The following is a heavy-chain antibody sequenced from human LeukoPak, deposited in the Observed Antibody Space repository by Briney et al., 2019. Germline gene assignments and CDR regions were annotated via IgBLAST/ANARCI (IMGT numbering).Heavy chain of an antibody. J-gene: IGHJ4*02. CDR1: GDSISSGGNY. CDR2: IYDSGRT. D-gene: IGHD5-24*01. CDR3: ARQGDGYNTRFDY. V-gene: IGHV4-30-2*01. Sequence: PSETLSLTCTVSGDSISSGGNYWSWVRQPPGRGLEWIGYIYDSGRTYYSPSLESRVTISVDTSKNQFSLKLSSVTAADTAVYYCARQGDGYNTRFDYWGQGTLVTVSS.